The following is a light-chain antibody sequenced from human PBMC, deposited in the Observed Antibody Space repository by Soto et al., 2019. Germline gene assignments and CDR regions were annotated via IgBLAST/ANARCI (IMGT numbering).Light chain of an antibody. CDR1: QYIGDW. J-gene: IGKJ4*01. V-gene: IGKV1-5*03. Sequence: DIQMTQSPSTLSASVVDRVTITCRASQYIGDWLAWYQQKPGKAPKLLIYKTSSLESGVPSTFSGSGSGTEFPLTISSLQPDDFATYYGQQYNSYPLTFGGGTKVEI. CDR2: KTS. CDR3: QQYNSYPLT.